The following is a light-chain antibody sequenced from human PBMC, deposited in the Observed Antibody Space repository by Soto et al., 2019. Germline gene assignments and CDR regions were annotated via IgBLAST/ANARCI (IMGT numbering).Light chain of an antibody. CDR2: LGS. CDR3: MQALQTPRS. Sequence: DFVMTQSPLSLSVTPGEPASISCRSSQSLLHTNRSNYLSWYLQKPGQSPELLIYLGSNRASGVPDNFSGSGSGTDVTLKITKVEAEDVGVYYCMQALQTPRSFGQGTRVEIK. CDR1: QSLLHTNRSNY. J-gene: IGKJ1*01. V-gene: IGKV2-28*01.